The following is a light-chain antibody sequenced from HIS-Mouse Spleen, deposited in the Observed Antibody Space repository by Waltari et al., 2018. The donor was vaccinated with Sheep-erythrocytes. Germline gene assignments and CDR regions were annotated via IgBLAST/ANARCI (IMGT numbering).Light chain of an antibody. V-gene: IGKV1-12*01. CDR2: AAS. Sequence: DIQMTQSPSSVSASVGDRVTITCRASQGISSWLAWYPQKTGKAHKRLIYAASSLQSGVPSRFSGSGSGTDFTLTISSLQPEDFATYYCQQANSFPITFGQGTRLEIK. CDR1: QGISSW. CDR3: QQANSFPIT. J-gene: IGKJ5*01.